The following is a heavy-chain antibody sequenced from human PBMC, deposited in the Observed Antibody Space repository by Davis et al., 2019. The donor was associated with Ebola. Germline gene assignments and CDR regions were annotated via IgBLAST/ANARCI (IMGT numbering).Heavy chain of an antibody. CDR1: GYSISTGYY. CDR2: INHSGST. V-gene: IGHV4-38-2*02. Sequence: SETLSLTCTVSGYSISTGYYWSWIRQPPGKGLEWIGEINHSGSTNYNPSLKSRVTISVDTSKNQFSLKLSSVAAADTAVYYCARERGQRQGYYYGMDVWGQGTTVTVSS. J-gene: IGHJ6*02. CDR3: ARERGQRQGYYYGMDV. D-gene: IGHD6-25*01.